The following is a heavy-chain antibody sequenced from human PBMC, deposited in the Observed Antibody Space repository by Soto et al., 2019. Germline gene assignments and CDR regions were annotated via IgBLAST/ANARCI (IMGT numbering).Heavy chain of an antibody. D-gene: IGHD3-3*01. CDR3: ASPIGDFWSGNWGPRLFDC. Sequence: EVQLLESGGGLVQPGGSLRLSCAASGFSFGSYAISWVRQAPGKGLEWVSAISSSGSSTYYADSVKGRFTISRDNSKNTLFLKMNGLRAEDTAVYYCASPIGDFWSGNWGPRLFDCWGQGTLVTVSS. CDR2: ISSSGSST. CDR1: GFSFGSYA. V-gene: IGHV3-23*01. J-gene: IGHJ4*02.